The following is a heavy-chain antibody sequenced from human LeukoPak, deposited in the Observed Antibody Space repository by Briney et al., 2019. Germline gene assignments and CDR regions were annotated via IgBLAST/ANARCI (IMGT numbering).Heavy chain of an antibody. D-gene: IGHD6-19*01. CDR3: AKDRGRKAVAGTGEYYFDY. CDR1: GFTFSSYA. CDR2: ISGSGGST. V-gene: IGHV3-23*01. J-gene: IGHJ4*02. Sequence: GGSLRLSCAASGFTFSSYAMSWVRQAPGKGLEWVSAISGSGGSTYYADSVKGRFTISRDNSKNTLYLQMNSLRAEDTAVYYCAKDRGRKAVAGTGEYYFDYWGQGTLVTVSS.